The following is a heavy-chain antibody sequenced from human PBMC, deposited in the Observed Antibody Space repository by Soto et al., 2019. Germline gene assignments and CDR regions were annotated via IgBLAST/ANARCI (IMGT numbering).Heavy chain of an antibody. Sequence: VQLVESGGGLVQPGGSLRLSCAASGFTFSSYEMNWVRQAPGKGLEWVSYISSSGSTIYYADSVKGRFTISRDNAKNSLYLQMNSLRAEDTAVYYCARAPPLRFLEWWNYYYGMDVWGQGTTVTVSS. D-gene: IGHD3-3*01. CDR2: ISSSGSTI. CDR3: ARAPPLRFLEWWNYYYGMDV. J-gene: IGHJ6*02. CDR1: GFTFSSYE. V-gene: IGHV3-48*03.